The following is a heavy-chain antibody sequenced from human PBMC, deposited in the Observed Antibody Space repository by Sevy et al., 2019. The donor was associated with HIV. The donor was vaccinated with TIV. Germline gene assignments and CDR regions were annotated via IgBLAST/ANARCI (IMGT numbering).Heavy chain of an antibody. J-gene: IGHJ4*02. V-gene: IGHV3-74*01. D-gene: IGHD4-17*01. CDR1: GFTFSSYW. CDR3: ARAGPLGDLDHFDH. CDR2: INSDGSST. Sequence: GGSLRLSCAASGFTFSSYWMHWVRQAPGKGLVWVSRINSDGSSTSYADSVKGRFTISRDNAKNTLYLQMNSLRAEDTAVYYCARAGPLGDLDHFDHWGQGTLVTVSS.